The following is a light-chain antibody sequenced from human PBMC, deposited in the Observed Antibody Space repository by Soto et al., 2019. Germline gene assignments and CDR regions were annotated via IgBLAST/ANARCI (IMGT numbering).Light chain of an antibody. V-gene: IGKV1-5*03. CDR1: QSINRW. J-gene: IGKJ1*01. CDR3: QQYSRFSWT. CDR2: SAS. Sequence: DIPMTQSPSTLSASVGERVTIICRASQSINRWLAWYQQKPGKAPKLLIYSASVLQSGVPPRFSGSGSGTEFTLTISSLQPDDFATYFCQQYSRFSWTFGQGTKVEI.